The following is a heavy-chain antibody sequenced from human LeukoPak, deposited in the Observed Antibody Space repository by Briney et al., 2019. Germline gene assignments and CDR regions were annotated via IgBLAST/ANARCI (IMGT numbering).Heavy chain of an antibody. CDR1: GYSFTSYW. J-gene: IGHJ5*02. CDR3: ARVTPSQTTVLGWFDP. Sequence: GESLKISCDGAGYSFTSYWIGLVRQLPGKGLEWMGIIDTGDSDTRYSPSFQGQVTISPDKSISTAYLQWSSLKASDTAMYYCARVTPSQTTVLGWFDPWGQGTLVTVS. V-gene: IGHV5-51*01. D-gene: IGHD4-17*01. CDR2: IDTGDSDT.